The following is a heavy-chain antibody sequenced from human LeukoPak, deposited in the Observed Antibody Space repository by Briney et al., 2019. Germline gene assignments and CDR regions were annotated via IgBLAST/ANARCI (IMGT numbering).Heavy chain of an antibody. Sequence: ASVKVSCKASGGTFSSYAISWVRQAPGQGLGWMGGIIPIFGTANYAQKFQGRVTITADKSTSTAYMELSSLRSEDTAVYYCAARSGYSSGWYRQGGYYFDYWGQGTLVTVSS. CDR2: IIPIFGTA. V-gene: IGHV1-69*06. J-gene: IGHJ4*02. D-gene: IGHD6-19*01. CDR3: AARSGYSSGWYRQGGYYFDY. CDR1: GGTFSSYA.